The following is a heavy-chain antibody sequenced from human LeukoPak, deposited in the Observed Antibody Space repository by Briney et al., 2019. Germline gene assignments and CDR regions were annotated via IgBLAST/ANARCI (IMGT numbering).Heavy chain of an antibody. CDR2: ISYDGSNK. CDR3: AKDIDRSSGWSIGLGFDI. CDR1: GFTFSSYG. Sequence: PGGSLRLSCAASGFTFSSYGMHWVRQAPGKGLEWVAVISYDGSNKYYADSVKGRFTISRDNSKNTLYLQMNSLRAEDTAVYYCAKDIDRSSGWSIGLGFDIWGQGTMVTVSS. D-gene: IGHD6-19*01. J-gene: IGHJ3*02. V-gene: IGHV3-30*18.